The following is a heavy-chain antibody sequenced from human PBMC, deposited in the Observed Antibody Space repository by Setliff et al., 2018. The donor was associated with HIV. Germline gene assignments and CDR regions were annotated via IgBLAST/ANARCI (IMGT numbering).Heavy chain of an antibody. J-gene: IGHJ4*02. CDR3: VRGSGYYYFDN. CDR2: ITWNGEST. CDR1: GFTFDDYG. V-gene: IGHV3-20*04. D-gene: IGHD3-22*01. Sequence: LRLSCAASGFTFDDYGMSWVRQRPGKGLEWVGGITWNGESTGYADSLKGRVTISRDNAKNMLYLQMNSLSADDTAVYYCVRGSGYYYFDNWGQGALVTVSS.